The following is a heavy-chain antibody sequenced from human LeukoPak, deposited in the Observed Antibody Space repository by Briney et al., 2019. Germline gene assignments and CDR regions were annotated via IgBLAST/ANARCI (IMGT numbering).Heavy chain of an antibody. D-gene: IGHD6-13*01. CDR2: IYYSGST. J-gene: IGHJ4*02. CDR3: ARDSIAAASPTD. CDR1: GGSISSSSYY. Sequence: SETLSLTCTVSGGSISSSSYYWGWIRQPPGKGLEWIGSIYYSGSTYYNPSLKSRVTISVDTSKNQFSLKLSSVTAADTAVYYCARDSIAAASPTDWGQGTLVTVSS. V-gene: IGHV4-39*07.